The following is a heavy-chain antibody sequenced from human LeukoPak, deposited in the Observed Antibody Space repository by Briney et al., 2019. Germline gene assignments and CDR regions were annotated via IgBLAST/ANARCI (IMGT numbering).Heavy chain of an antibody. J-gene: IGHJ4*02. CDR2: INPNSGGT. D-gene: IGHD3-10*01. CDR1: GYTFTGYY. Sequence: ASVKVSCKASGYTFTGYYMHWVRQAPGQGLKWMGWINPNSGGTNYAQKFQGRVTMTRDTSISTAYMELSRLRSDDTAVYYCARDLGDYYGSGSYYNMEYWGQGTLVTVSS. CDR3: ARDLGDYYGSGSYYNMEY. V-gene: IGHV1-2*02.